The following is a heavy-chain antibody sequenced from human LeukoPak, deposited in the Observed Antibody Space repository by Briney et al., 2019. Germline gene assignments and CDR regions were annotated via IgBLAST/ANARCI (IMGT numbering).Heavy chain of an antibody. V-gene: IGHV3-30*02. CDR3: ANLPIWGSGSYYTDY. D-gene: IGHD3-10*01. J-gene: IGHJ4*02. CDR1: GFTFSSYG. CDR2: IRYGGSDK. Sequence: HPGGSLRLSCAASGFTFSSYGMHWVRQAPGKGLEWVAFIRYGGSDKYYADSVKGRFTISRDNSKNTLYLQMNSLRAEDTAAYYCANLPIWGSGSYYTDYWGQGTLVTVSS.